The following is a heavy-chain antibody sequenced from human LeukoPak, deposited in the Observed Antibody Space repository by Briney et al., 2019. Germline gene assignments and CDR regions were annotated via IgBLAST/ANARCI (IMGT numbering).Heavy chain of an antibody. CDR2: ISSSSSYI. CDR3: ASGHIVVVTAIHD. Sequence: GGPLRLSCAASGFTFSSYSMNWVRQAPGKGLEWVSSISSSSSYIYYADSVKGRFTISRDNAKNSLYLQMNSLRAEDTAVYYCASGHIVVVTAIHDWGQGTLVTVSS. CDR1: GFTFSSYS. V-gene: IGHV3-21*01. D-gene: IGHD2-21*02. J-gene: IGHJ4*02.